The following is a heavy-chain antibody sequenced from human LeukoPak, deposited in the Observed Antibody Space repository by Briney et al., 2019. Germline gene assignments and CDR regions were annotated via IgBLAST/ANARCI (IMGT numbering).Heavy chain of an antibody. CDR2: ISYDGAHK. J-gene: IGHJ4*02. CDR3: ARDVQTVGATTGGLDY. D-gene: IGHD1-26*01. CDR1: GFTFSSYA. V-gene: IGHV3-30*04. Sequence: GGSLRLSCAVSGFTFSSYAMHWVRQAPGKGLEWEAVISYDGAHKYYADSVKGRLTISRDNSKNTLYLQMNSLRAEDTAVYYCARDVQTVGATTGGLDYWGQGTLVTVSS.